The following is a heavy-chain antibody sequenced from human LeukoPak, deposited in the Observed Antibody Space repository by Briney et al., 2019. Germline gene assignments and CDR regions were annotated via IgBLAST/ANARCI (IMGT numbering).Heavy chain of an antibody. CDR2: IYNSDSA. J-gene: IGHJ4*02. Sequence: SETLSLTCSVSGDSINSGDHYWSWIRQLPGKGLEYIAYIYNSDSAYYSPSLASRLTISGDTSKNQYSLNLTSVNAADTAVYYCARGRGYGYGIDYWGQGTLVTVSS. CDR1: GDSINSGDHY. V-gene: IGHV4-31*03. CDR3: ARGRGYGYGIDY. D-gene: IGHD5-18*01.